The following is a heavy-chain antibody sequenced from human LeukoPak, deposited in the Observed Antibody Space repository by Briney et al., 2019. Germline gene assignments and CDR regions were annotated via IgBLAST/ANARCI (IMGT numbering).Heavy chain of an antibody. Sequence: GGSLRLSCAASGFTFSSYWMHWVRQAPGKGLVWVSRINSDGSSTSYADSVKGRFTISRDNAKNTLYLQMNSLRAEDTAVYYCARVKGGYYFDYWGQVTLVTVSS. CDR3: ARVKGGYYFDY. CDR1: GFTFSSYW. D-gene: IGHD3-16*01. V-gene: IGHV3-74*01. CDR2: INSDGSST. J-gene: IGHJ4*02.